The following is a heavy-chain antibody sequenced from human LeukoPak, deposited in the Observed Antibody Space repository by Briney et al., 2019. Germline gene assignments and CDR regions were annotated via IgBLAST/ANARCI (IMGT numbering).Heavy chain of an antibody. D-gene: IGHD6-13*01. V-gene: IGHV4-38-2*02. CDR3: ARAFYSSSWYHKEDFFDY. J-gene: IGHJ4*02. CDR2: IYHSGST. Sequence: SETLSLTCTVSGYSINNGYYWGWIRQPPGQGLEWIGSIYHSGSTYYKPSLQSRVTISVDTSKNQFSLKLSSVTAADTAVYYCARAFYSSSWYHKEDFFDYWGQGTPVTVSS. CDR1: GYSINNGYY.